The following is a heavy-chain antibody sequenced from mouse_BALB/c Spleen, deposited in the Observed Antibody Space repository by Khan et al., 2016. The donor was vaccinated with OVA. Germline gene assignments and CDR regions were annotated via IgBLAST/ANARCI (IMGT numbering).Heavy chain of an antibody. CDR1: GYTFPEST. D-gene: IGHD3-3*01. CDR3: ARDAGRY. V-gene: IGHV1-18*01. Sequence: VQLQQSGPELVKPGASVKISCKTSGYTFPESTVHWVKQSLGKSLDWIGVINPKNGNTAYNQKFKGKATLTVDTSSSTAYMEFRSLTSEDSAVYYCARDAGRYWGQGTSVTVAS. CDR2: INPKNGNT. J-gene: IGHJ4*01.